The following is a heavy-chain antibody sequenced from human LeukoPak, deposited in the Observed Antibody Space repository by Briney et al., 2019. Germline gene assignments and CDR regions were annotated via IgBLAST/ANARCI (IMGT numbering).Heavy chain of an antibody. Sequence: PSETLSLTCTVSGGSISSYYWSWIRQPPGKGLEWIGYIYYSGSTNYNPSLKSRVTISVDTSKNQFSLKLSSVTAADTAVYYCAREKPGTTALDYWGQGTLVTVSS. D-gene: IGHD1-7*01. CDR3: AREKPGTTALDY. CDR2: IYYSGST. J-gene: IGHJ4*02. V-gene: IGHV4-59*01. CDR1: GGSISSYY.